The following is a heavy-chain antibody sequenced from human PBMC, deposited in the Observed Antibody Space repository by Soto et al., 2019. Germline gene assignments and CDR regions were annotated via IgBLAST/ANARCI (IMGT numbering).Heavy chain of an antibody. CDR1: GFTLSGYA. CDR3: ARQNGVLRFLEWLSTKRDAFDI. J-gene: IGHJ3*02. Sequence: GGSLRLSCAASGFTLSGYAMDWVRQAPGKGLEYVSGISSNGGGTYYANSVKGRFTISRDNSKNTLYLQMNSLRAEDTAVYYCARQNGVLRFLEWLSTKRDAFDIWGQGTMVTVSS. CDR2: ISSNGGGT. D-gene: IGHD3-3*01. V-gene: IGHV3-64*04.